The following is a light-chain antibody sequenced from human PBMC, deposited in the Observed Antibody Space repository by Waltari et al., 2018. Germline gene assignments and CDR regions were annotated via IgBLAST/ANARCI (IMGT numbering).Light chain of an antibody. CDR3: QQYDGSVVT. J-gene: IGKJ4*01. CDR1: QTITGIW. V-gene: IGKV3-20*01. Sequence: EIVLTQSPGTLSVSPGERVTVSCRASQTITGIWLTWYHQKPGQAPRLLIYGASNRAPGIPDRFSGSGSGTDFTLTISRLEPEDSAVYYCQQYDGSVVTFGGGTKVEIK. CDR2: GAS.